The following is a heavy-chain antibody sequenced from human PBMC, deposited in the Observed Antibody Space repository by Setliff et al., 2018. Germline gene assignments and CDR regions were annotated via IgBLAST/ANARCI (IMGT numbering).Heavy chain of an antibody. V-gene: IGHV4-61*09. CDR3: VIGGGYCGFDCFPFDS. CDR1: GVTISNTASY. J-gene: IGHJ5*01. D-gene: IGHD2-21*02. Sequence: SETLSLTCAVSGVTISNTASYWCWIRQPAGKGLEWIGQIYVGRNTYYNPSLESRVTISLDTSKNQFSLNLTSVTAADTAVYFCVIGGGYCGFDCFPFDSWGPGILVTVSS. CDR2: IYVGRNT.